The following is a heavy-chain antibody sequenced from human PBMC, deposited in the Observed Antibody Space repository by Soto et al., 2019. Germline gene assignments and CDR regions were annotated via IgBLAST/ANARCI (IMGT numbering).Heavy chain of an antibody. J-gene: IGHJ6*02. CDR2: ISGSGGST. D-gene: IGHD6-19*01. Sequence: PGGSLRLSCAASGFTFSSYAMSWVRQAPGKGLEWVSAISGSGGSTYYADSVKGRFTISRDNSKNTLYLQMNSLRAEDTAVYYCAKDLQESSGWYYYYYYGMDVWGQGTTVTVSS. CDR1: GFTFSSYA. V-gene: IGHV3-23*01. CDR3: AKDLQESSGWYYYYYYGMDV.